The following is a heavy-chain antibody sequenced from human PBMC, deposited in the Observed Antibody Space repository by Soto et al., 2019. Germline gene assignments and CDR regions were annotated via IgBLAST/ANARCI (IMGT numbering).Heavy chain of an antibody. V-gene: IGHV3-30*03. Sequence: GGSLRLSCAASGFTFSSYGMHWVRQAPGKGLEWVAVISYDGSNKYYADSVKGRFTISRDNSKNTLYLQMNSLRAEDTAVYYCATSGQWLLLGPGGYWGQGTLVTVSS. J-gene: IGHJ4*02. CDR3: ATSGQWLLLGPGGY. CDR1: GFTFSSYG. CDR2: ISYDGSNK. D-gene: IGHD3-22*01.